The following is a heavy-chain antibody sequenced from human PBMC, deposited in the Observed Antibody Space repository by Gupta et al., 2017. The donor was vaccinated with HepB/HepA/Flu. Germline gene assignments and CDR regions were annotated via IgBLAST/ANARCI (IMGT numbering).Heavy chain of an antibody. D-gene: IGHD5-24*01. V-gene: IGHV4-39*01. CDR1: GGSRSSTNYY. CDR2: VYNTGGT. Sequence: QLQLQEAGPGLVKPSETLSLNCTVSGGSRSSTNYYWAWLRQPPGKGLEWIGTVYNTGGTSYNPSLKSRLTMSIDTSKNQFSLHLGSVTAADTPVYSCARREVATIDDFCGQGTLVTVSS. J-gene: IGHJ4*02. CDR3: ARREVATIDDF.